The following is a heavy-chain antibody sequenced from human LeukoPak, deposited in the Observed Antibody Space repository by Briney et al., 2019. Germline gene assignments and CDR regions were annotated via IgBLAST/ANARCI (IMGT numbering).Heavy chain of an antibody. V-gene: IGHV3-73*01. J-gene: IGHJ4*02. CDR3: TRRDDFWSGSGDY. CDR2: IRSKANSYAT. CDR1: GFTFSGSA. Sequence: GGSLRLSCAASGFTFSGSAMHWVRQASGKGLEWVGRIRSKANSYATAYSASVKGRFTIARDDSKNTAYLQMNSLKTEDTAVYYCTRRDDFWSGSGDYWGQGTLVSVSS. D-gene: IGHD3-3*01.